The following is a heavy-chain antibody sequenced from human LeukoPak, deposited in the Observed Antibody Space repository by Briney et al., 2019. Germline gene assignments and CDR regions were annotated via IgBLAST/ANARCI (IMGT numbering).Heavy chain of an antibody. J-gene: IGHJ3*02. Sequence: PGWSLRLSCEASGFTFSSYGMHWVRQAPGKGLEWVAVISYDGSNKYYADSVKGRFTISRDNSKNTLYLQMNSLRAEDTAVYYCAKVDHDYGDYEWDPIAFDIWGQGTMVTVSS. CDR2: ISYDGSNK. V-gene: IGHV3-30*18. CDR3: AKVDHDYGDYEWDPIAFDI. D-gene: IGHD4-17*01. CDR1: GFTFSSYG.